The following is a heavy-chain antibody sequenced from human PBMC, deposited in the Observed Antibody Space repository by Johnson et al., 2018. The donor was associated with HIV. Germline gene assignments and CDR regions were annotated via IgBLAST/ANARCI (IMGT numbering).Heavy chain of an antibody. V-gene: IGHV3-66*02. CDR3: TRGVVIAVAGNYSFDS. J-gene: IGHJ3*02. CDR2: IYSGGST. D-gene: IGHD6-19*01. CDR1: GFTVSSNY. Sequence: VQLVESGGGEVQPGGSLRLSCAASGFTVSSNYMSWVRQAPGKGLEWVSVIYSGGSTYYADSVKGRFTISRDNSKKTLYLQMNSLRAGDTAVEYWTRGVVIAVAGNYSFDSGGKGQWSPSLQ.